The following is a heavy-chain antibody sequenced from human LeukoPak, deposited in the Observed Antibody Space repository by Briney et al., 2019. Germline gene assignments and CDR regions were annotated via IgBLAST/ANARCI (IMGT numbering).Heavy chain of an antibody. Sequence: PSETLSLTCTVSGGSISSYYWSWIRQPPGKGLEWIGYIYYSGSTNYNPSLKSRVTISVDTSKNQFSLKLSSVTAADTAVYYCARALSGGGFPFDYWGQGALVTVSS. CDR3: ARALSGGGFPFDY. D-gene: IGHD2-15*01. CDR1: GGSISSYY. J-gene: IGHJ4*02. CDR2: IYYSGST. V-gene: IGHV4-59*01.